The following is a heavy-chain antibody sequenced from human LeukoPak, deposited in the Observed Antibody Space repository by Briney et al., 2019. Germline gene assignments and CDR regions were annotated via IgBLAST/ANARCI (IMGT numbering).Heavy chain of an antibody. J-gene: IGHJ4*02. CDR3: VRGDFVAVDGP. CDR1: GFIFSSYR. D-gene: IGHD6-19*01. V-gene: IGHV3-21*01. Sequence: PGGSLRLSCAASGFIFSSYRMTWVRQTPGKGLEWVSTIRTKDIYKYYADSVKGRFTISRDNAKSSLFLQMNSLRAGDTAVYYCVRGDFVAVDGPWGQGTLVTVSS. CDR2: IRTKDIYK.